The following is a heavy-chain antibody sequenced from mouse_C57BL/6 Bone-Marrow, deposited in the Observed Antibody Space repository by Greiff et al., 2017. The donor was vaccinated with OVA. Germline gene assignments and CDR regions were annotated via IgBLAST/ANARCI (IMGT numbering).Heavy chain of an antibody. V-gene: IGHV1-22*01. D-gene: IGHD2-2*01. CDR1: GYTFTDYN. Sequence: EVKLQESGPELVKPGASVKMSCKASGYTFTDYNMHWVKQSHGKSLEWIGYINPNNGGTSYNQKFKGKATLTVNKSSSTAYMELRSLTSEDSAVYYCARWVTTSDYWGQGTTLTVSS. J-gene: IGHJ2*01. CDR2: INPNNGGT. CDR3: ARWVTTSDY.